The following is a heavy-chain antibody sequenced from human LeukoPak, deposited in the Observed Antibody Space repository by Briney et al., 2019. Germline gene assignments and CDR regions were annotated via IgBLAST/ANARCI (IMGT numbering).Heavy chain of an antibody. D-gene: IGHD5-24*01. CDR3: AGEAAVETQ. V-gene: IGHV3-21*01. Sequence: PRGSLRLSCAASGFTLSSSSINWVRQAAGKGGSLVSYISSGNTYIYYEDSVKDRITISRDKAKNSLYLQMNNLRVEDTAVYYCAGEAAVETQWGQGTLVTVSS. CDR2: ISSGNTYI. J-gene: IGHJ4*02. CDR1: GFTLSSSS.